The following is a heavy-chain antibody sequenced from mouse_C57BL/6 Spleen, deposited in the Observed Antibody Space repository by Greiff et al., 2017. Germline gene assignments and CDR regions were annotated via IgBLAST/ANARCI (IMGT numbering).Heavy chain of an antibody. Sequence: QVQLKESGPELVKPGASVKISCTASGYAFSSSWMNWVKQRPGKGLEWIGRIYPGDGDTNYNGKFKGKATLTADKSSSTAYMQLSSLTSEDAAVYFCARGDYYGSSYFDVWGTGTTVTVSS. CDR2: IYPGDGDT. CDR1: GYAFSSSW. D-gene: IGHD1-1*01. CDR3: ARGDYYGSSYFDV. V-gene: IGHV1-82*01. J-gene: IGHJ1*03.